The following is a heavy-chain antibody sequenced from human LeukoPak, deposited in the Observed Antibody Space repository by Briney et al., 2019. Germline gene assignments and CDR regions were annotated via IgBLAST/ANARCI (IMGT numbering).Heavy chain of an antibody. CDR1: GFTFSDYD. J-gene: IGHJ4*02. CDR2: ISYDGSDSNK. V-gene: IGHV3-30*03. D-gene: IGHD1-26*01. CDR3: ARDLRTGSFLGY. Sequence: GGSLRLSCAASGFTFSDYDMHWVRQAPGKGLEGVALISYDGSDSNKYYADSVKGRFTISRDNNKNTLYLQMNSLRADDTAVYYCARDLRTGSFLGYWGRGALVTVSS.